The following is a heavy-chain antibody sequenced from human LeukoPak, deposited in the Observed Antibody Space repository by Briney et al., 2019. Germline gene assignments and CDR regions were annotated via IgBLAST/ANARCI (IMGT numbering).Heavy chain of an antibody. CDR1: GFTFSSYA. Sequence: GGSLRLSCAASGFTFSSYAMSWVRQAPGKGLEWVSAISGSGGSTYYADSVKGRFTIPRDNSKNTLYLQMNSLRAEDTAVYYCAKEVGFGELLRYNWFDPWGQGTLVTVSS. D-gene: IGHD3-10*01. CDR3: AKEVGFGELLRYNWFDP. CDR2: ISGSGGST. J-gene: IGHJ5*02. V-gene: IGHV3-23*01.